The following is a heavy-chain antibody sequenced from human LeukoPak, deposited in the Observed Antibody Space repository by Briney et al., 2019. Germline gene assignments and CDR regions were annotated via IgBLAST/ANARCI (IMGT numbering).Heavy chain of an antibody. CDR2: ISGSGGST. D-gene: IGHD3-3*01. CDR3: AKDSPPVGFLEWLLSDYFDY. V-gene: IGHV3-23*01. J-gene: IGHJ4*02. Sequence: PGGSLRLSCAASGFTFSSYAMSWVRQAPGKGLEWVSAISGSGGSTYYADSVKGRFTISRDNSKNTLYLQMNSLRAEDTAVYYCAKDSPPVGFLEWLLSDYFDYWGQGTLVTVSS. CDR1: GFTFSSYA.